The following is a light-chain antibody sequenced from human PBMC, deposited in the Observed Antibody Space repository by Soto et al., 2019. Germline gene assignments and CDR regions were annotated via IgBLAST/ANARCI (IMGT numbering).Light chain of an antibody. V-gene: IGKV3-20*01. CDR2: AAS. J-gene: IGKJ1*01. CDR3: QQYGTSPGT. Sequence: EIVLTQSPGTLSLSPGERATLSCRASQSVTSSYLAWYRQNPGQPPRLLNYAASRRATAIPDRFIGSGSGTDFTLTISRLEPEEFAVYYCQQYGTSPGTFGQGTKVEIK. CDR1: QSVTSSY.